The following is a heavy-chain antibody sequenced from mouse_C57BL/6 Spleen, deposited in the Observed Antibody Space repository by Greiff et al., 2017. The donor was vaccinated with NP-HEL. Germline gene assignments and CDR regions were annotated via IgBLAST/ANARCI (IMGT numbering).Heavy chain of an antibody. CDR3: DIIITTESWYFDD. V-gene: IGHV1-77*01. Sequence: VQLQQSGAELVKPGASVKISCKASGYTFTDYYIHWVKQRPGQGLEWIGKIGPGSGSTYYDEKFKGKATLTADKSSSTAYMQLSSLTTEDSAVYFCDIIITTESWYFDDWGKGTTVTVSS. D-gene: IGHD1-1*01. J-gene: IGHJ1*03. CDR2: IGPGSGST. CDR1: GYTFTDYY.